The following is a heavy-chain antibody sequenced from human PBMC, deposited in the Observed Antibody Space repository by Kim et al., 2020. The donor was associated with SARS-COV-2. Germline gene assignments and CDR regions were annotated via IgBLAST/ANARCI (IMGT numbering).Heavy chain of an antibody. CDR3: ARYGLSGKAFDV. CDR1: GGSFSDYY. D-gene: IGHD1-26*01. CDR2: INHSGST. V-gene: IGHV4-34*10. Sequence: SETLSLTCAVYGGSFSDYYWNWIRQPPGKGLEWIGEINHSGSTSYNPSLKSRVTMSVDTSKNQISLKLTSVTAADTAVYYCARYGLSGKAFDVWGQGTLVPVSS. J-gene: IGHJ3*01.